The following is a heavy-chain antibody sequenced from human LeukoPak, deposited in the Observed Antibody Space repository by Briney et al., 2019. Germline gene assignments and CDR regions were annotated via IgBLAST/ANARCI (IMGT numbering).Heavy chain of an antibody. D-gene: IGHD6-19*01. CDR1: GFSLSTSGVG. Sequence: SGPTLVKPTQTLTLTFAFSGFSLSTSGVGVGWIRQPPGKALEWLAVIYWNDDKRYSPSLKSRLTITKDTSKNQVVLTMTNMDPVDTATYYCAQLIAVTGNGAFDIWGQGTMVTVSS. CDR2: IYWNDDK. V-gene: IGHV2-5*01. CDR3: AQLIAVTGNGAFDI. J-gene: IGHJ3*02.